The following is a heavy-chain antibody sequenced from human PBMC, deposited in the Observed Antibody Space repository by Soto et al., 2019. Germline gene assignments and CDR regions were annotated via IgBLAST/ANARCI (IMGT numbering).Heavy chain of an antibody. V-gene: IGHV6-1*01. CDR3: AILIGNSWLAS. CDR1: GDSVSPNSAT. CDR2: TYSRSKWYN. D-gene: IGHD2-8*01. J-gene: IGHJ5*01. Sequence: PSQTLSLTCPISGDSVSPNSATRGWIRQSPSRGLEWLGRTYSRSKWYNGYAVSVKGRITSNPDTSNNQLSLQLNSVTPDVTAVYYCAILIGNSWLASWGQGTLVTVSS.